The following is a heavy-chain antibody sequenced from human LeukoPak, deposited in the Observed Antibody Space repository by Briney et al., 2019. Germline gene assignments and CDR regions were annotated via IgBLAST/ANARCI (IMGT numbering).Heavy chain of an antibody. J-gene: IGHJ4*02. CDR1: GVTVTSSY. CDR2: IYSGGDT. D-gene: IGHD4-11*01. V-gene: IGHV3-66*01. CDR3: ARGNTGYNSNWGRDFDC. Sequence: GGSLRLSCEVSGVTVTSSYMSWVRQAPGKRLEWVSVIYSGGDTYYADSVKGRCTVSRDISKNTLYLQMNSLRAEDTAVYYCARGNTGYNSNWGRDFDCWGQGTLVTVSS.